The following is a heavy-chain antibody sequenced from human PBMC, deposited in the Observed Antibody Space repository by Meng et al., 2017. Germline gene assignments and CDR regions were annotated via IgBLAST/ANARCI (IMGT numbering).Heavy chain of an antibody. J-gene: IGHJ6*02. Sequence: SVKVSCKASGGTFSSYAISWVRQAPGQGLEWMGGIIPIFGTANYAQKFQGRVTITADKSTSTAYMELSSLRSEDTAVYYCARLYYYGSGSYYYGMDVWGQGPTVTVSS. V-gene: IGHV1-69*06. CDR3: ARLYYYGSGSYYYGMDV. CDR2: IIPIFGTA. D-gene: IGHD3-10*01. CDR1: GGTFSSYA.